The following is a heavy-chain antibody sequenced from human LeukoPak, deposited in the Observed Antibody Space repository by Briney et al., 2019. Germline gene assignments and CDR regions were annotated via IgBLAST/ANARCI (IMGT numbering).Heavy chain of an antibody. D-gene: IGHD6-19*01. CDR2: TFQGVST. V-gene: IGHV4-38-2*02. CDR1: GYSISGGYY. Sequence: SETLSLTCTVSGYSISGGYYWGWIRQPPGKGLEWIGTTFQGVSTYYNPSLKSRVTTSVDTSKNQFSLKLSSVTAADTAVYYCARNNSNGFDFWSQGTLVTVSS. CDR3: ARNNSNGFDF. J-gene: IGHJ4*02.